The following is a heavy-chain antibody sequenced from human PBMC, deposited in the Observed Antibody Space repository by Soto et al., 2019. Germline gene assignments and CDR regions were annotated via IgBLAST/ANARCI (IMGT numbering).Heavy chain of an antibody. V-gene: IGHV4-4*02. CDR2: IYHSGST. J-gene: IGHJ4*02. CDR3: ARGISGGRHFDY. Sequence: QVQLQESGPGLVKPSGTLSLTCAVSGGSISSSNWWSWVRQPPGKGLEWIGEIYHSGSTNYNPSLQSRVTISVDQSKHRFSLTLSSVTAADTAVYYCARGISGGRHFDYWGQGTLVTVSS. CDR1: GGSISSSNW. D-gene: IGHD2-15*01.